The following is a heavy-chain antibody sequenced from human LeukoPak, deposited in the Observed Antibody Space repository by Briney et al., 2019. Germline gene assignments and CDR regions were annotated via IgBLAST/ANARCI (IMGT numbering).Heavy chain of an antibody. D-gene: IGHD2-15*01. V-gene: IGHV6-1*01. CDR2: TYYRSQWDS. J-gene: IGHJ4*02. CDR3: ARGVGVDFDY. Sequence: SQTLSLTCAISGDSVSSHRAAWNWIRQSPSRGLEWLGRTYYRSQWDSDYAESVKSRITTTPETSKNQFSLQLNSVTREDTAVYYCARGVGVDFDYWGQGTLVTVSS. CDR1: GDSVSSHRAA.